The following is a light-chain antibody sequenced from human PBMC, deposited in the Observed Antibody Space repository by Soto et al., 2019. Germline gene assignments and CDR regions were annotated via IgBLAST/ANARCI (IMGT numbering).Light chain of an antibody. J-gene: IGKJ4*01. CDR3: QQYDNLLLT. CDR2: DAS. Sequence: DIPMTQSPSSLSASVGDRVTITCQASQDISNYLNWYQQKPGKAPKLLIYDASNLETGVPSRFSGSGSGTDFTFTISSPQAEDIATYYCQQYDNLLLTFGGGTKVEIK. V-gene: IGKV1-33*01. CDR1: QDISNY.